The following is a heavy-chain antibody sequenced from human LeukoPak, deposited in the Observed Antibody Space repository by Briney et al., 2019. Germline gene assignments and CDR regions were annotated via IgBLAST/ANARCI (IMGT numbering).Heavy chain of an antibody. CDR3: ARGYCSGGSCYHFDS. D-gene: IGHD2-15*01. Sequence: ASVKVSCKASGYKFSDYYMHWVRQAPGQGLEWMGWVNSNSGGTHYAQKFEGRVTMTRDTSISTAYMGLSTLKSDDTAIYYCARGYCSGGSCYHFDSWGQGTLVTVSS. J-gene: IGHJ4*02. CDR2: VNSNSGGT. V-gene: IGHV1-2*02. CDR1: GYKFSDYY.